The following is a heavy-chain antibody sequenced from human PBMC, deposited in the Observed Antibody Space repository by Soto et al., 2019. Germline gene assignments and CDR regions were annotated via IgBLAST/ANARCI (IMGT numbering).Heavy chain of an antibody. CDR3: ARVEGTRTTNFYHYMDV. CDR1: VGTFSDYN. CDR2: IIPKLGIT. V-gene: IGHV1-69*02. D-gene: IGHD2-8*01. J-gene: IGHJ6*03. Sequence: VQLVQSGAEVKRPGSSVKVSCKAPVGTFSDYNIAWVRQARGQGLEWMGRIIPKLGITNYAHKFKDRVRIAADKATSTAYMELTSLRYEDTAVYFCARVEGTRTTNFYHYMDVWGEGTSVTVS.